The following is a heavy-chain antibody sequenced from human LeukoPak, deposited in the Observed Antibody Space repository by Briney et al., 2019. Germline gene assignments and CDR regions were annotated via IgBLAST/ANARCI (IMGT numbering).Heavy chain of an antibody. D-gene: IGHD6-19*01. V-gene: IGHV3-23*01. CDR3: AKARLSTGWAYNDF. J-gene: IGHJ4*02. CDR1: GFTFSSYA. CDR2: IGGSGGNT. Sequence: GGSLRLSCAASGFTFSSYAMSWVRQAPGKGLEWVSSIGGSGGNTFYADSVKGRFTISRDNSKNTVFLQMNSLRAEDTAVYYCAKARLSTGWAYNDFWGPGTLVTVSS.